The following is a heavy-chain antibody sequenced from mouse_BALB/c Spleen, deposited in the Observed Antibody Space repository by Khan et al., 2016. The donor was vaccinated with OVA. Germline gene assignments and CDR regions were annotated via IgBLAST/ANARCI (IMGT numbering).Heavy chain of an antibody. J-gene: IGHJ2*01. D-gene: IGHD1-1*01. Sequence: EVQLQESGPGLLKPSQSLSLTCTVTGYSITSYYVWNWIRQFPGNQLGLMAFIGYSGSTTYNHTLKSRITITRDTSKNPFFLQLTSVTTEDTATYYCASGRLLLRYPDYFDYWGQGTTLTVSS. CDR3: ASGRLLLRYPDYFDY. CDR1: GYSITSYYV. CDR2: IGYSGST. V-gene: IGHV3-2*02.